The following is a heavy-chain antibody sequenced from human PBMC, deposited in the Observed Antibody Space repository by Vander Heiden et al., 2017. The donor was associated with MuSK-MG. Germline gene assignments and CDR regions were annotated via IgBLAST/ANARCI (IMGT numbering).Heavy chain of an antibody. J-gene: IGHJ4*02. D-gene: IGHD5-12*01. CDR2: ISYDGSNK. V-gene: IGHV3-30*18. CDR3: AKDQSHVYSGYQYFDY. Sequence: QVQLVESGGGVVQPGRSLRLSCAASGLPFSSYGMHWVRQAPGKGLEWVAVISYDGSNKYYADSVKGRFTISRDNSKNTLYLQMNSLRAEDTAVYYCAKDQSHVYSGYQYFDYWGQGTLVTVSS. CDR1: GLPFSSYG.